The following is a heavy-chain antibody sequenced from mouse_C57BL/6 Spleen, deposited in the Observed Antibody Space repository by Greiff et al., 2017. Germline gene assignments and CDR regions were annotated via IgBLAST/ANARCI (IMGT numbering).Heavy chain of an antibody. Sequence: EVKLMESGGGLVQPGGSLSLSCAASGFTFTDYYMSWVRQPPGKALEWLGFIRNKANGYTTEYSASVKGRFTISRDNSQSILYLQMNALRAEDSATYYCARYGYDDGDYAMDYWGQGTSVTVSS. CDR3: ARYGYDDGDYAMDY. V-gene: IGHV7-3*01. CDR2: IRNKANGYTT. J-gene: IGHJ4*01. D-gene: IGHD2-2*01. CDR1: GFTFTDYY.